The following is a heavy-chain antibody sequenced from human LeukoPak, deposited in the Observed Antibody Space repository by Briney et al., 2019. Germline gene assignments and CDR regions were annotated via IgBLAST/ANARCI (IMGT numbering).Heavy chain of an antibody. CDR2: IYHSGST. D-gene: IGHD6-13*01. J-gene: IGHJ5*01. CDR3: ARALQGSSWSAWFDS. CDR1: GYSISSGYY. Sequence: SETLSPTCTVSGYSISSGYYWGWIRQPPGKGLEWIGNIYHSGSTYYNPSLKSRVTISVDTSKNQFSLDLSSVTAADTAVYYCARALQGSSWSAWFDSWGQGTLVTVSS. V-gene: IGHV4-38-2*02.